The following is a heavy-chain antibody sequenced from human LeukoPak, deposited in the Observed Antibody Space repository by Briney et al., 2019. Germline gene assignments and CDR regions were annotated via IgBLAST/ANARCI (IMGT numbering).Heavy chain of an antibody. CDR1: GFSASSNY. V-gene: IGHV3-53*01. CDR2: IYSGGST. J-gene: IGHJ6*03. D-gene: IGHD3-22*01. CDR3: ARDQGSVYYDSSGYPYYYYYMDV. Sequence: GGSLKLSCAASGFSASSNYMSWVRQAPGKGLEWVSVIYSGGSTYYADSVKGRFTISRDNSKNTLYLHMNSLRAEDTAVYYCARDQGSVYYDSSGYPYYYYYMDVWGKGTTVTVSS.